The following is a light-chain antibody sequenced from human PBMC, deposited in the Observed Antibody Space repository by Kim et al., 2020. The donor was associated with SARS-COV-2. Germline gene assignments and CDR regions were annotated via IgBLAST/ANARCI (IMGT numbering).Light chain of an antibody. CDR1: SLRSYY. CDR2: GKN. CDR3: ISRGTSGVVV. V-gene: IGLV3-19*01. Sequence: SSELTQDPAVSVALGQTVRITCQGDSLRSYYASWYQQKAGQAPALLVYGKNNRPSGIPDRFSGSSSGNTASLTITGAQADDEADYYCISRGTSGVVVFGGGTQLTVL. J-gene: IGLJ2*01.